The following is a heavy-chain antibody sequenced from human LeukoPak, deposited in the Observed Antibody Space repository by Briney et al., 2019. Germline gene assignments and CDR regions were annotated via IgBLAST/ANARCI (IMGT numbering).Heavy chain of an antibody. J-gene: IGHJ3*02. CDR2: ISSSSSYI. CDR3: ARGLRGTTYDAFDI. CDR1: GFTSSSYS. V-gene: IGHV3-21*01. Sequence: GGSLRLSCAASGFTSSSYSMNWVRQAPGKGLEWVSSISSSSSYIYYADSVKGRFTISRDNAKNSLYLQMNSLRAEDTAVYYCARGLRGTTYDAFDIWGQGTMVTVSS. D-gene: IGHD2/OR15-2a*01.